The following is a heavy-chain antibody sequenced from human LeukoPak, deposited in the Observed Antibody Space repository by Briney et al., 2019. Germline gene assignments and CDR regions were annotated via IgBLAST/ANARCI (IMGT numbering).Heavy chain of an antibody. CDR2: INSDGSST. Sequence: GGSLRLSCAASGFTFSSDAMSWVRQAPGKGLVWVSRINSDGSSTSYADSVKGRFTISRDNAKNTLYLQMNSLRAEDTAVYYCAREESWVAPDYWGQGTLVTVSS. V-gene: IGHV3-74*01. CDR1: GFTFSSDA. CDR3: AREESWVAPDY. J-gene: IGHJ4*02. D-gene: IGHD5-12*01.